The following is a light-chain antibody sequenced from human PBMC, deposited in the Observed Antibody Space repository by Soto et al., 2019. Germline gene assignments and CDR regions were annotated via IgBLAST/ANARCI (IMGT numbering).Light chain of an antibody. Sequence: QSALTQPASVSGSPGQSITISCTGTSSDVGGYNYVSWYQQHPGKAPKLMIYDVSNRPSGVSNRFSGSKSGNTASLTISGLQAEDEADYYCCSYTTSNTALFGGGTKLTVL. J-gene: IGLJ2*01. CDR3: CSYTTSNTAL. CDR2: DVS. V-gene: IGLV2-14*03. CDR1: SSDVGGYNY.